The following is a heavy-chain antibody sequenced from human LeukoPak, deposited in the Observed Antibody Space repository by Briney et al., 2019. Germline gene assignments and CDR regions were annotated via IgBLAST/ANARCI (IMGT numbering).Heavy chain of an antibody. CDR3: ARDGDYATSPLDI. V-gene: IGHV7-4-1*02. D-gene: IGHD2-2*01. J-gene: IGHJ3*02. Sequence: ASVKVSCKASGYTFTTFAMNWVRQAPGRGLEWMGWINTNTGNPTYAQGFTGRFVFSLDTSVSTAYLQISSLKAEDTAVYYCARDGDYATSPLDIWGQGTMVTVSS. CDR2: INTNTGNP. CDR1: GYTFTTFA.